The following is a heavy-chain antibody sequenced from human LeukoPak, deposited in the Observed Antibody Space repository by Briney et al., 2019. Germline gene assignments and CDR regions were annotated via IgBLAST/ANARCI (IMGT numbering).Heavy chain of an antibody. J-gene: IGHJ4*02. V-gene: IGHV3-74*01. CDR1: GFPFSRDS. D-gene: IGHD5-24*01. CDR3: ASDVAYKFDY. CDR2: ISPDGTTT. Sequence: GGSLRLSCTASGFPFSRDSMHWVRQCPGKGLEWLSRISPDGTTTNYADSVKGRFGISRDNARNILYLQMNSLRDEDTSVYYCASDVAYKFDYWGQGTLVTFSS.